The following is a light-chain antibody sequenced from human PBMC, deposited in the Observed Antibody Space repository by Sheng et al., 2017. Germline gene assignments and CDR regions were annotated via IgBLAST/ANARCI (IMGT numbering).Light chain of an antibody. J-gene: IGLJ2*01. CDR1: SSDVGAYNY. Sequence: QSALTQPPSASGSPGQSVTISCTGTSSDVGAYNYVSWYQQHPGKAPKLIIYEVTKRPSGVPDRFSGSKSGNTASLTVSGLQGXDEADYYCSSFAGGNNLVFGGGTKLTVL. V-gene: IGLV2-8*01. CDR2: EVT. CDR3: SSFAGGNNLV.